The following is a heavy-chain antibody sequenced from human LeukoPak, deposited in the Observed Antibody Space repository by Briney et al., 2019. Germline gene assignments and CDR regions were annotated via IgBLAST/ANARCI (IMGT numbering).Heavy chain of an antibody. CDR1: DYTFTSYG. D-gene: IGHD5-12*01. V-gene: IGHV1-18*01. CDR3: ARGRYRGYDFARWVFDY. CDR2: VSAYNGNT. J-gene: IGHJ4*02. Sequence: GASVKASCKASDYTFTSYGISWVRQAPGQGLEWMGWVSAYNGNTNYAQKLQGRVTMTTDTSTSTAYMELRSLRSDDTAVYYCARGRYRGYDFARWVFDYWGQGTLVTVSS.